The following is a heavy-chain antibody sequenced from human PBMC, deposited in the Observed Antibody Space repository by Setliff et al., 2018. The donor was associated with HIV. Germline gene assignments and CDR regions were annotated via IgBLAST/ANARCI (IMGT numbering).Heavy chain of an antibody. V-gene: IGHV3-73*01. CDR2: IGSKANSYAT. D-gene: IGHD3-22*01. Sequence: GGSLRLSCAASGFAFVGAEIHWVRQASGKGLEWVGRIGSKANSYATAYAASVKGRFTTSREDSKNTAYLQMNSLKTEDTAVYYCKADSSGYPWGQGTLVTVSS. J-gene: IGHJ5*02. CDR1: GFAFVGAE. CDR3: KADSSGYP.